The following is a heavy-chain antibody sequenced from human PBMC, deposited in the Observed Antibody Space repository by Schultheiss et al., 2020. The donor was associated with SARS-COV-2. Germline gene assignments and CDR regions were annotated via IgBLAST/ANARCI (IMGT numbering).Heavy chain of an antibody. CDR3: ARRYCGGDCYADY. J-gene: IGHJ4*02. V-gene: IGHV4-59*08. Sequence: SETLSLTCAVYGGSFSGYYWSWIRQPPGKGLEWIGYIYYSGSTNYNPSLKSRVTISVDTSKNQFSLKLSSVTAADTAVHYCARRYCGGDCYADYWGQGTLVTVSS. CDR2: IYYSGST. CDR1: GGSFSGYY. D-gene: IGHD2-21*02.